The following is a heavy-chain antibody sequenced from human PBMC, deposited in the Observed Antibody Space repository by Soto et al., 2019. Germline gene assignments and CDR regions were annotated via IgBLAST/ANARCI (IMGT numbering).Heavy chain of an antibody. Sequence: QVQLVESGGGVVQPGRSLRLSCAASGFTFSSYGMHWVRQAPGKGLEWVAGIWYDGRSQYYADSVKGRFPISRDNSKNALYLQMNRLRAEDTVVYYCARARYCSGGSCYSGLHFDYWGQGCLVTVSS. CDR1: GFTFSSYG. J-gene: IGHJ4*02. CDR2: IWYDGRSQ. D-gene: IGHD2-15*01. CDR3: ARARYCSGGSCYSGLHFDY. V-gene: IGHV3-33*01.